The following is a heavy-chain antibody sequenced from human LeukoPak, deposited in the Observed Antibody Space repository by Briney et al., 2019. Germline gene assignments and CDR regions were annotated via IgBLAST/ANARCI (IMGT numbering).Heavy chain of an antibody. CDR3: ARLGYYDYVWGTNYYYGMDV. D-gene: IGHD3-16*01. J-gene: IGHJ6*02. V-gene: IGHV5-51*01. Sequence: GGSLQISCKGSGYLFTSYWIGWVRQVPGKGLEWMGIIYPGDSDTRYSPSFQGQVTISADKSISTAYLQWSSLKASDTAMYYCARLGYYDYVWGTNYYYGMDVWGQGTTVTVSS. CDR2: IYPGDSDT. CDR1: GYLFTSYW.